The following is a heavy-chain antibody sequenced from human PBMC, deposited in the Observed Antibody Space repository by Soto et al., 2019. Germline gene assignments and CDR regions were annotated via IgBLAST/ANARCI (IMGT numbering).Heavy chain of an antibody. V-gene: IGHV3-30*18. D-gene: IGHD1-26*01. CDR1: GFTFSHYA. CDR2: IQFDGSTK. CDR3: AKGGGGRGGGPRGR. J-gene: IGHJ4*02. Sequence: QPQLVESGGGVVQPGRSLRLSCVVSGFTFSHYAMHWVRQAPGKGLEWVTSIQFDGSTKYYADSVKGRFTISRDNSKRRRVMQADSLRVEDAAVYWGAKGGGGRGGGPRGRWGQG.